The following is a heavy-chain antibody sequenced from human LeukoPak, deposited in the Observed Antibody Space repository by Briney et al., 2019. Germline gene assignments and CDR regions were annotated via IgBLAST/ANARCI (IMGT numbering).Heavy chain of an antibody. V-gene: IGHV4-39*07. CDR3: ARELRLRYFDWLKGAFDI. D-gene: IGHD3-9*01. Sequence: SETLSLTCTVSGGSISSSNYYWRWIRQPPGKGLEWIGSIYYSGSTNYNPSLKSRVTISVDTSKNQFSLKLSSVTAADTAVYYCARELRLRYFDWLKGAFDIWGQGTMVTVSS. CDR1: GGSISSSNYY. J-gene: IGHJ3*02. CDR2: IYYSGST.